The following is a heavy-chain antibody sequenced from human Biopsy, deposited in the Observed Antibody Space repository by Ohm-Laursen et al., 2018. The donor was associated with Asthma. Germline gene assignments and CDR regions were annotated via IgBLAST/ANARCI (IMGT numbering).Heavy chain of an antibody. CDR2: ISYDGNHK. V-gene: IGHV3-30*18. CDR3: AKRRGYSGHDNDY. CDR1: GFMFRSFA. Sequence: SLRLSCSASGFMFRSFAMHWVRQAPGKGLEWVSVISYDGNHKFYEDSVKGRFTISRDNSKNTLYLQMNSLRTEDTAVYYCAKRRGYSGHDNDYWGQGTLVIVSS. J-gene: IGHJ4*02. D-gene: IGHD5-12*01.